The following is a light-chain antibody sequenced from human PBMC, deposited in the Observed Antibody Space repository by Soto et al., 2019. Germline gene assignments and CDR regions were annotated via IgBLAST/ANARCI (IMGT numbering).Light chain of an antibody. J-gene: IGKJ4*01. V-gene: IGKV1-39*01. CDR3: QQTYSTPQLT. Sequence: DVQVTQSPSSLSASVGDRVTITCRASQSISSYLNWYQQKPGKAPKLLIYAASSLQTGVPSRFSGSGSGTDFTLTIISLQPEDLATYYCQQTYSTPQLTFGGGTKVDNK. CDR1: QSISSY. CDR2: AAS.